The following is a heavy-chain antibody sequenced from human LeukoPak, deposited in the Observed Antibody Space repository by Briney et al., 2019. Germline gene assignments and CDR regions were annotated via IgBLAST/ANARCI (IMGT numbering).Heavy chain of an antibody. D-gene: IGHD3-10*01. CDR3: ARDGDEYGSGTPYFDY. J-gene: IGHJ4*02. CDR1: GFTFSSYA. CDR2: ISYDGSNK. V-gene: IGHV3-30-3*01. Sequence: PGGSLRLSCAASGFTFSSYAMHWVRQAPGKGLEWVAVISYDGSNKYYADSVKGRFTISRDNSKNTLYLQMNSLRAEDTAVYYCARDGDEYGSGTPYFDYWGQGTLVTVSS.